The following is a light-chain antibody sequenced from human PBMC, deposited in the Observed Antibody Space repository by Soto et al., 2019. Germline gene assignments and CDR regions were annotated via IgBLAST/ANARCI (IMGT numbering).Light chain of an antibody. CDR1: NSDIGAYKY. Sequence: QSALTQPASVSGSPGQSITISCTGTNSDIGAYKYVSWYQQYPGKAPKLIIYEVINRPSGIPDRFSGSKSGTSATLGITGLQAGDEGDYYCATWDSRLRALLFGGGTKLTVL. CDR3: ATWDSRLRALL. V-gene: IGLV2-14*01. J-gene: IGLJ2*01. CDR2: EVI.